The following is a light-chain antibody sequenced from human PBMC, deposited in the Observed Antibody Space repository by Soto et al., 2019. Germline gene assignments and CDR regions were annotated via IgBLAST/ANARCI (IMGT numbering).Light chain of an antibody. CDR1: QTVERR. Sequence: GDRVIITCRASQTVERRMAWYQQKPGKAPKLLISDVSTLERGVPSRFSGSGSATEFTLTISGLQPDDFATYYCQQYKDYVYTFGQGTKVESK. V-gene: IGKV1-5*01. CDR3: QQYKDYVYT. CDR2: DVS. J-gene: IGKJ2*01.